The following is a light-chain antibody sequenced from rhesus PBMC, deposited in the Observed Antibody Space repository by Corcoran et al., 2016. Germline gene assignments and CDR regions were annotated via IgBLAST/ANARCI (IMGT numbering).Light chain of an antibody. CDR2: AAS. CDR1: ENVNNY. J-gene: IGKJ3*01. CDR3: QHSYGTPFT. V-gene: IGKV1-74*01. Sequence: DIQMTQSPSSLSASVGDRVTITCRASENVNNYVHWYQQKPGKAPKPLIYAASPLQSGVPSRFSGSGSGTDYTFTISSLQPEDVATYYCQHSYGTPFTFGPGTKLDIK.